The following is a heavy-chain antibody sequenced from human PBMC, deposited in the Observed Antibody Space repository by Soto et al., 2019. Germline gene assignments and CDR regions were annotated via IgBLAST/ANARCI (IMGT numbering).Heavy chain of an antibody. V-gene: IGHV3-30*03. CDR3: ARSIGGSSYYPPDY. J-gene: IGHJ4*02. D-gene: IGHD6-13*01. Sequence: QVQLVESGGGVVQPGGSLRLSCAASGFTFHAYGMHWVRQSPGEGLECVAVLANDESDQYFADSVEGRFTISRDNSENTLYLQLDSLRPEDRAVYYCARSIGGSSYYPPDYWGQGTLVTVSS. CDR1: GFTFHAYG. CDR2: LANDESDQ.